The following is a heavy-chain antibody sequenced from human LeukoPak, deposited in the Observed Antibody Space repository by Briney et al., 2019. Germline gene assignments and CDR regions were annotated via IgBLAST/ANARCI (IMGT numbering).Heavy chain of an antibody. J-gene: IGHJ5*02. CDR2: IWYDGSNK. D-gene: IGHD6-13*01. CDR3: ARGQQLVNWFDP. V-gene: IGHV3-33*01. CDR1: GFTFSSYA. Sequence: GGSLRLSCAASGFTFSSYAMHWVRQAPGKGLEWVAVIWYDGSNKYYADSVKGRFTISRDNSKNTLYLQMNSLRAEDTAVYYCARGQQLVNWFDPWGQGTLVTVSS.